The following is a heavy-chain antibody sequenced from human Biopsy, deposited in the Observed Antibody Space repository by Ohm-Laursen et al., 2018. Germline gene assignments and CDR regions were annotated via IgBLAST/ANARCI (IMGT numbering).Heavy chain of an antibody. D-gene: IGHD3-22*01. CDR3: AKGYTDYSDSSGFSYYFRY. J-gene: IGHJ4*02. CDR1: GASISDYY. CDR2: IFTSGST. V-gene: IGHV4-4*07. Sequence: GTLSLTCSVSGASISDYYCVWIRQPAGKGLEWIGLIFTSGSTTYNPSLRSRVTMSVDTSKNQFTLKLSSVTAADTAIYYCAKGYTDYSDSSGFSYYFRYWGQGTLVTVSS.